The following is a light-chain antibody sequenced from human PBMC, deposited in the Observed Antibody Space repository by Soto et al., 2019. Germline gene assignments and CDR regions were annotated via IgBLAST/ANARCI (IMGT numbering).Light chain of an antibody. Sequence: EIVMTQSPATLSVSPGERATLSCRASQSVSNKLAWYQHKPGQAPRVLIYDTSTRAAGIPARFSGSGSGTAFTLTISSRQSEDFAVYYCQQYNTWRSITFGQGTRLESK. J-gene: IGKJ5*01. CDR2: DTS. V-gene: IGKV3-15*01. CDR3: QQYNTWRSIT. CDR1: QSVSNK.